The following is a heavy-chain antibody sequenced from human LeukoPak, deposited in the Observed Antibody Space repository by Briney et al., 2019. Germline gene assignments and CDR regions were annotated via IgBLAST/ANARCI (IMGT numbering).Heavy chain of an antibody. CDR2: ISSSNSYI. J-gene: IGHJ4*02. D-gene: IGHD1-26*01. CDR3: VRVYSGSPDPAY. V-gene: IGHV3-21*01. Sequence: GGSLRLSCAASGFTFSSYSMNCVRQAPGKGLEWVSSISSSNSYIYYADSVQGRFTISRDNAKNSLYLEMNSLRADDTAVYYCVRVYSGSPDPAYWGQGTLVTVSS. CDR1: GFTFSSYS.